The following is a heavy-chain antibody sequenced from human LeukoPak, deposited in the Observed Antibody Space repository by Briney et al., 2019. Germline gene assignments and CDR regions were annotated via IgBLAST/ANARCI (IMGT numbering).Heavy chain of an antibody. D-gene: IGHD4-23*01. CDR1: GYSFTSHG. CDR2: ISAYNGDT. Sequence: GASVKVSCKASGYSFTSHGISWVRQAPGQGLEWMGWISAYNGDTNYAQKFQGRVTMTRDTSISTAYMELSRLRSDDTAVYYCARCYGGKLYYYYMDVWGKGTTVTVSS. J-gene: IGHJ6*03. CDR3: ARCYGGKLYYYYMDV. V-gene: IGHV1-18*01.